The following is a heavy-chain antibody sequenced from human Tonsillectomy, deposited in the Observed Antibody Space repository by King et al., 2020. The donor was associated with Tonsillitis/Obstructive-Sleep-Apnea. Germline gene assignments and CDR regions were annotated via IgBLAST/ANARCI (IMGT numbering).Heavy chain of an antibody. Sequence: VQLVESGAEVKKPGESLKISCKGSGYSFTSHWIGWVRQMPGKGLEWMGIIYPGDSDTRYSPSFQGQVTISADKSISTAYLQWSSLKASDNAMYYCARLLGYCSGGSCYSGWFDPWGQGTLVTVSS. CDR3: ARLLGYCSGGSCYSGWFDP. D-gene: IGHD2-15*01. J-gene: IGHJ5*02. V-gene: IGHV5-51*01. CDR1: GYSFTSHW. CDR2: IYPGDSDT.